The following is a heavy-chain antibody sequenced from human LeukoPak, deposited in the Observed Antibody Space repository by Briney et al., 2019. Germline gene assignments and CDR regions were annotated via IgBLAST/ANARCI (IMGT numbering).Heavy chain of an antibody. J-gene: IGHJ4*02. CDR2: ISSDESSE. CDR1: GFPFSTYS. CDR3: AKSSSGYYPFNY. D-gene: IGHD3-22*01. V-gene: IGHV3-30*18. Sequence: GGSLRPSCAASGFPFSTYSMHWVRQAPGKGLEWVAVISSDESSENYADSVEGRFTISRDNSKNTLYLQMNSLRAEDTAVYYCAKSSSGYYPFNYWGQGTLVTVSS.